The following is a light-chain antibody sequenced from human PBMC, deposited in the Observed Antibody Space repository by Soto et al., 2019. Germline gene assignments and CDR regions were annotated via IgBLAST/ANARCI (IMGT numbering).Light chain of an antibody. CDR1: KTISNY. V-gene: IGKV1-39*01. Sequence: DIQMTQSPSSLSAFVGDRVTITCRASKTISNYLNWYRQKPGKAPQVLIYAASNLETGVPSRFSGSGSGTDFTLTISSLQPEDSATYYCQHIYSPPHTFGQGTRLEI. CDR3: QHIYSPPHT. CDR2: AAS. J-gene: IGKJ5*01.